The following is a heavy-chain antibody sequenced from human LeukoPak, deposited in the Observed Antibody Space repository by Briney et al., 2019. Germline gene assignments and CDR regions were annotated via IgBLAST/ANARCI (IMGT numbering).Heavy chain of an antibody. CDR2: ISTSGGTT. V-gene: IGHV3-23*01. D-gene: IGHD6-19*01. CDR1: GFTFSSYV. J-gene: IGHJ4*02. CDR3: AKTMHPSDWYRGLDY. Sequence: GGSLRHSCAASGFTFSSYVMNWVRLAPGKGLEWVSVISTSGGTTYYADSVKGRFTMSRDNSKNTLYLQTNSLRAEDTAVSYCAKTMHPSDWYRGLDYSGQGTLVTVSS.